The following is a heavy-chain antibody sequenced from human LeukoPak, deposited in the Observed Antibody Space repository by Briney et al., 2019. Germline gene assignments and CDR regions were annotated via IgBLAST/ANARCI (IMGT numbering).Heavy chain of an antibody. CDR3: AKQRSGGSGWCMDY. D-gene: IGHD6-19*01. J-gene: IGHJ4*02. CDR1: GFTFSSYW. V-gene: IGHV3-7*01. CDR2: IKQDGSEK. Sequence: PGGSLRLSCAASGFTFSSYWMSWVRQAPGKGLEWVANIKQDGSEKYYVDSVKGRFTISRDNAKNSLYLQMNSLRAEDTAVYYCAKQRSGGSGWCMDYWGQGTLVTVSS.